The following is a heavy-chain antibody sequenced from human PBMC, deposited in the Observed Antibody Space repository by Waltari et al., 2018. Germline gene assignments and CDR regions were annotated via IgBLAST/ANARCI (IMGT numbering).Heavy chain of an antibody. CDR3: AKRISGRDGYNLYYYYGMDV. Sequence: QVQLVQSGAEVKKPGSPAKVSCKASGGTLSSYSIRWVRQAHGRGLWWMGGIIPIFGTANYAQNFQGRFTITPDEPTSTAYMELSSLRSEDTAVYYCAKRISGRDGYNLYYYYGMDVWGQGTTVTVSS. CDR1: GGTLSSYS. CDR2: IIPIFGTA. J-gene: IGHJ6*02. D-gene: IGHD5-12*01. V-gene: IGHV1-69*05.